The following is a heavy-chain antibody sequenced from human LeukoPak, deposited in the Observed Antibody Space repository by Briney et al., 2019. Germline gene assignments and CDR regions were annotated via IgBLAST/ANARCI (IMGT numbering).Heavy chain of an antibody. CDR3: AKDRYYYDSSGLDY. D-gene: IGHD3-22*01. CDR1: GFTFDDYA. CDR2: ISWNSGSI. J-gene: IGHJ4*02. Sequence: GGSLRLSCAASGFTFDDYAMHWVRQAPGKGLEWVSGISWNSGSIGYADSVKGRFTISRDNAKNSLYLQMNSLRAEDTALYYCAKDRYYYDSSGLDYWGQGTLVPVSS. V-gene: IGHV3-9*01.